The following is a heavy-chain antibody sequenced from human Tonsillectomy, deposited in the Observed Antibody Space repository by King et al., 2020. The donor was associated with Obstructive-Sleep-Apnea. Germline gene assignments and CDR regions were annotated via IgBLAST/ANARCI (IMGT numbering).Heavy chain of an antibody. Sequence: VQLVESGGGLVKPGGSLRLSCAAPGFTFSSSSLNWVRQAPGKGLEWVSSISSSSSEIHYADSVKGRLTKSRDNAKNSLYLQMNSLRAEDTAVYYCARDQRDGDAYYYYVMDVWGQGTTVTVSS. CDR2: ISSSSSEI. J-gene: IGHJ6*02. D-gene: IGHD4-17*01. CDR1: GFTFSSSS. V-gene: IGHV3-21*01. CDR3: ARDQRDGDAYYYYVMDV.